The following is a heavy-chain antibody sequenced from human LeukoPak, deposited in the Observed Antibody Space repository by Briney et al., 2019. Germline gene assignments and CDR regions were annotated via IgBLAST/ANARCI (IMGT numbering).Heavy chain of an antibody. Sequence: SETLSLTXAVSGYSISSGYYWGWIRQPPGKGLEWIGSIYHSGSTYYNPSLKSRVTISVDTSKNQLSLKLSSLTAADTAVYYCARHEYTGSYYGLSWFDPWGQGTLVTVSS. CDR2: IYHSGST. J-gene: IGHJ5*02. D-gene: IGHD1-26*01. CDR1: GYSISSGYY. CDR3: ARHEYTGSYYGLSWFDP. V-gene: IGHV4-38-2*01.